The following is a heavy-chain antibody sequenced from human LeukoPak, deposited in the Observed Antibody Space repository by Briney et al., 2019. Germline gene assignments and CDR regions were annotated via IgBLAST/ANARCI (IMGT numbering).Heavy chain of an antibody. V-gene: IGHV1-69*05. D-gene: IGHD6-13*01. CDR1: GGTFSSYA. Sequence: SVKVSCTASGGTFSSYAISWVRQAPGQGLEWMGGIIPIFGTANYAQKFQGRVTITMDESTSTAYMELSSLRSEDTAVYYCAKGSSWYEYYYYYMDVWGKGTTVTVSS. CDR3: AKGSSWYEYYYYYMDV. CDR2: IIPIFGTA. J-gene: IGHJ6*03.